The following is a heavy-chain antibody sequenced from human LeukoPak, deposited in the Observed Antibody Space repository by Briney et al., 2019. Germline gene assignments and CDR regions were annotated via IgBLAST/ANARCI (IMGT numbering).Heavy chain of an antibody. V-gene: IGHV3-48*04. J-gene: IGHJ4*02. CDR3: ARGVRIAVAGNIDY. Sequence: GGSLRLSCAASGFIFSTYSMNWVRQAPGRGLEWVSDISSGDSSIYYTDSVKGRFTISRDNAESSLYLQMNSLRAEDTAVYYCARGVRIAVAGNIDYWGQGTLVTVSS. CDR2: ISSGDSSI. D-gene: IGHD6-19*01. CDR1: GFIFSTYS.